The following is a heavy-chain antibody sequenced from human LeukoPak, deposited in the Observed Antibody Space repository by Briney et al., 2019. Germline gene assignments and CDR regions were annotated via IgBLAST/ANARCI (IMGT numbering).Heavy chain of an antibody. V-gene: IGHV1-2*02. J-gene: IGHJ4*02. CDR1: GYTFTGHY. CDR2: INPNSGGT. CDR3: SRDYGFYSGLYYFDY. D-gene: IGHD2-2*02. Sequence: VASVKVSCKASGYTFTGHYIHWVRQAPGQGLEWMGWINPNSGGTKYAQKFQGRVTMTRDTSISTAYMELSRLRSGDTAVYSCSRDYGFYSGLYYFDYWGQGTLVTVSS.